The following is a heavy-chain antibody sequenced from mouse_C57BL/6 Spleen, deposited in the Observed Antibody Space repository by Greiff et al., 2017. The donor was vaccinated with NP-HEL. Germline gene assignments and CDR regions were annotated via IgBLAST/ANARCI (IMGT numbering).Heavy chain of an antibody. J-gene: IGHJ4*01. CDR3: ARSDDNEIYYARDY. CDR2: INPNNGGT. Sequence: VQLQQSGPELVKPGASVKISCKASGYTFTDYYMNWVKQSHGKSLEWIGDINPNNGGTSYNQKFKGKATLTVDKSSSTAYMELRSLTSEDSAVYDCARSDDNEIYYARDYGGKGTSVPVSS. V-gene: IGHV1-26*01. CDR1: GYTFTDYY. D-gene: IGHD2-4*01.